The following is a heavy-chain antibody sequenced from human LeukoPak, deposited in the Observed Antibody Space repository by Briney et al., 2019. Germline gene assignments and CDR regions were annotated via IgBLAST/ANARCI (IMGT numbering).Heavy chain of an antibody. D-gene: IGHD1-26*01. Sequence: SETLSLTCAVSGGSISSSNWWSWVRQPPGKGLEWMGEIYHSGSTNYNPSLKSRVTISVDKSKNQFSLKLSSVTAADTAVYYCASRSEWELNPFDYWGQGTLVTVSS. V-gene: IGHV4-4*02. CDR3: ASRSEWELNPFDY. J-gene: IGHJ4*02. CDR2: IYHSGST. CDR1: GGSISSSNW.